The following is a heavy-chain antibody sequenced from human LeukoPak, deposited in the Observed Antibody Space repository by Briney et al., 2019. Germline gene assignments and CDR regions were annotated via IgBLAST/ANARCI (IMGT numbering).Heavy chain of an antibody. CDR3: ARGGIFGVVKKIKNYFDY. D-gene: IGHD3-3*01. Sequence: SETLSLTCTVSGGSVSNGNYYWSWLRQPPGKALEWIGYIYYSGSTYYNPSLEGRVTISVDTSKNQFSVKLSSVTAADTAVYFCARGGIFGVVKKIKNYFDYWGQGTLVTVSS. V-gene: IGHV4-61*01. J-gene: IGHJ4*02. CDR1: GGSVSNGNYY. CDR2: IYYSGST.